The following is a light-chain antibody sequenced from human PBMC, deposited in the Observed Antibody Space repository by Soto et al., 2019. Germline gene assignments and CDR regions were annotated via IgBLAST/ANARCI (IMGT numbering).Light chain of an antibody. V-gene: IGLV1-47*02. CDR2: SDS. CDR3: AAWDDGLRGPV. J-gene: IGLJ3*02. Sequence: QSVLTQPPSASGTPGQGVTISCSGSNSNIGINAVYWYQQLPGAAPTFLIYSDSQRPSGVPDRFSASKSGTSATLAISGLRSEDEADYYCAAWDDGLRGPVFGGGTKLTVL. CDR1: NSNIGINA.